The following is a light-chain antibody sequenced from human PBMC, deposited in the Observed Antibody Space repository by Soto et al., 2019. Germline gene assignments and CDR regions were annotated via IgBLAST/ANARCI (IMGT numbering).Light chain of an antibody. CDR1: QSISSN. CDR2: GAS. Sequence: EIVMTQSPATLSVSPGERATLSCRASQSISSNLAWYQQKPGQAPRVLIDGASTRATGIPARFSGSGSGTEFTLTISSLQSEDFADYYCQQYNNWLWTFGQGTKVEIK. V-gene: IGKV3-15*01. CDR3: QQYNNWLWT. J-gene: IGKJ1*01.